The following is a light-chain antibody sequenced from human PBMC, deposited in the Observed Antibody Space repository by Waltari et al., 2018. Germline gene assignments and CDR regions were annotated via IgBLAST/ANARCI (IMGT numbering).Light chain of an antibody. CDR3: SSYASVSARYV. Sequence: QSALTQPASVSGSPGQSITIPCPGTGSDVGGYDYVSWYQQHPGKAPKLMIYDVTTRPSGVSGRFSGSKSGDTASLTISGLQAEDEADYYCSSYASVSARYVFGSGTKVTVL. CDR2: DVT. V-gene: IGLV2-14*03. CDR1: GSDVGGYDY. J-gene: IGLJ1*01.